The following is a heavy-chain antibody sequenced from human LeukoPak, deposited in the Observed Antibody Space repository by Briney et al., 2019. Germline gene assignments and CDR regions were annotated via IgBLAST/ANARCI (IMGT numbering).Heavy chain of an antibody. J-gene: IGHJ4*02. Sequence: PGGSLRLSCAASGFTFSSYSMNWVRQAPGKGLEWVSYISSSSSTIYYADSVKGRFTISRDNAKNSLYLQMNSLRAEDTAVYYCARVRLGELSLFDYWGQGTLVTVSS. CDR1: GFTFSSYS. V-gene: IGHV3-48*04. CDR3: ARVRLGELSLFDY. D-gene: IGHD3-16*02. CDR2: ISSSSSTI.